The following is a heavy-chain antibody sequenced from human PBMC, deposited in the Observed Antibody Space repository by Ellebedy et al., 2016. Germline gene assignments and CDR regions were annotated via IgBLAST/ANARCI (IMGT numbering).Heavy chain of an antibody. V-gene: IGHV3-20*03. CDR3: ARTPMIGGIIPFDY. CDR2: IDWNGGSI. J-gene: IGHJ4*02. CDR1: GFKFDEYD. D-gene: IGHD3-10*01. Sequence: GGSLRLXXAASGFKFDEYDMSWVRQAPGMGLELVSGIDWNGGSIAYAESVKGRFTISRDNAKNILYLQMNSLRVEDTAFYYCARTPMIGGIIPFDYWGQGTLVTVSS.